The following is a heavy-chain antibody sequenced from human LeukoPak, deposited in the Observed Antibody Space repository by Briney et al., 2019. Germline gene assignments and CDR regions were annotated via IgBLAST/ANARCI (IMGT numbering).Heavy chain of an antibody. CDR3: RFYTSGSDY. Sequence: GGSLRLSCEVFGFTFRTSAMSWVRQAPGKGLEWVSGIRASDDTTYYVNSVRGRFTVYRDNSKNTLYLQMNSMRVEDTAVYYCRFYTSGSDYWGQGTLVTVSS. V-gene: IGHV3-23*01. CDR2: IRASDDTT. CDR1: GFTFRTSA. J-gene: IGHJ4*02. D-gene: IGHD3-22*01.